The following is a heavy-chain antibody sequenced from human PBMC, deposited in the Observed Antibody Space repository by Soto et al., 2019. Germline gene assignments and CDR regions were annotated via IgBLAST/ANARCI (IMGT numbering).Heavy chain of an antibody. D-gene: IGHD6-13*01. CDR3: ARRQIPPPTRGAANARGGMDV. V-gene: IGHV3-33*01. Sequence: QVQLLESGGGVVQPGRSLRLSCAASGFTFNNYGMHWVLQAPGKGLEWLAVIWNDGSNSSYANSVKGRFTISRDNSKNTLYLQMSSLRAEDTAVYYCARRQIPPPTRGAANARGGMDVWGQGTTVTVSS. CDR2: IWNDGSNS. J-gene: IGHJ6*02. CDR1: GFTFNNYG.